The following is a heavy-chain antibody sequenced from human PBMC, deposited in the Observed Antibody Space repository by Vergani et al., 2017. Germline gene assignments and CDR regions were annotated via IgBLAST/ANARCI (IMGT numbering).Heavy chain of an antibody. D-gene: IGHD3-16*01. CDR2: ISGSGGST. Sequence: EVQLLESGGGLVQPGGSLRLSCAASGFTFSSYAMSWVRQAPGKGLEWVSAISGSGGSTYYADSVKGRFTISRDNSKNTQYLQRNSLRAEDTAVYYCAKSTSLLGGGELGEKYWYFDLWGRGTLVTGSS. CDR3: AKSTSLLGGGELGEKYWYFDL. J-gene: IGHJ2*01. CDR1: GFTFSSYA. V-gene: IGHV3-23*01.